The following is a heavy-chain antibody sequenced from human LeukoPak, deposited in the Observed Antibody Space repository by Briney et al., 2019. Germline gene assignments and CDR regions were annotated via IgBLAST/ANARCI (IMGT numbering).Heavy chain of an antibody. J-gene: IGHJ4*02. CDR3: AKAGRSTGWDYNDC. CDR1: GFTFSGYA. D-gene: IGHD6-19*01. CDR2: IVGGGGNT. V-gene: IGHV3-23*01. Sequence: GGSLRLSCAASGFTFSGYAMSWVRQAPGKGLEWVSAIVGGGGNTFYADSVKGRFTISRNNSKNTVYLQMNSLRAEDAAVYFCAKAGRSTGWDYNDCWGQGTLVTVSS.